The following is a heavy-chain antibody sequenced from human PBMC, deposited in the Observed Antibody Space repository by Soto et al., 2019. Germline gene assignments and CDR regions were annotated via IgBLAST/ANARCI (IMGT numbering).Heavy chain of an antibody. CDR2: IYYSGST. J-gene: IGHJ4*02. V-gene: IGHV4-39*01. CDR3: ARSGTTVTRSDYFDY. CDR1: GGSISSSSYY. Sequence: SETLSLTCTVSGGSISSSSYYWGWIRQPPGKGLEWIGSIYYSGSTYYNPSLKSRVTISVDTSKNQFSLKLSSVTAADTAVYYCARSGTTVTRSDYFDYWGQGTLVTVSS. D-gene: IGHD4-17*01.